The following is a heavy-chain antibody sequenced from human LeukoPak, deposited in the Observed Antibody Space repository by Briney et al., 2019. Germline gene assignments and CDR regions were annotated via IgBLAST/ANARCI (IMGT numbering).Heavy chain of an antibody. Sequence: SETLSLTCTVSGGSISSYYWSWIRQPPGKGLEWIGYIYYNRSTNYNPSLKSRVTISVDTSKKQFSLKLNSVTAADTAVYYCARDLYASGNYRSYWYFDLWGRGTLVTVSS. CDR1: GGSISSYY. CDR3: ARDLYASGNYRSYWYFDL. CDR2: IYYNRST. V-gene: IGHV4-59*01. D-gene: IGHD3-10*01. J-gene: IGHJ2*01.